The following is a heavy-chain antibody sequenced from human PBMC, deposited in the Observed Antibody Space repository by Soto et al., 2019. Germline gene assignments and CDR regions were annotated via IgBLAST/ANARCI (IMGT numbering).Heavy chain of an antibody. V-gene: IGHV1-18*01. CDR3: ARVLRYYYDSSGYPYNWFDP. CDR1: GYTFTSYG. D-gene: IGHD3-22*01. J-gene: IGHJ5*02. Sequence: ASVKVSCKASGYTFTSYGISWVRQAPGQGLEWMGWISAYNGNTNYAQKLQGRVTMTTDTSTSTAYMELRSLRSDDTAVYYCARVLRYYYDSSGYPYNWFDPWGQGTLVTSPQ. CDR2: ISAYNGNT.